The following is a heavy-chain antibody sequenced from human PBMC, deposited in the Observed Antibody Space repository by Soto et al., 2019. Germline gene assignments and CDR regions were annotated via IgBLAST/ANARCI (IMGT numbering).Heavy chain of an antibody. CDR2: INAGNGNT. CDR3: ARASSSSHPKLDY. J-gene: IGHJ4*02. D-gene: IGHD6-6*01. V-gene: IGHV1-3*01. Sequence: QVQLVQSGAEVKKPGASVKDSCKASGYTFTSYAMHWVRQAPGQRLEWMGWINAGNGNTKYSQKFQGRVTITRDTSASTAYMELSSLRSEDTAVYYCARASSSSHPKLDYWGQGTLVTVSS. CDR1: GYTFTSYA.